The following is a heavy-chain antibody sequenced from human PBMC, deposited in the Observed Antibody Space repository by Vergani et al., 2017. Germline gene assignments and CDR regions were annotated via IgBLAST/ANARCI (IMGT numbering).Heavy chain of an antibody. D-gene: IGHD6-19*01. CDR3: ARDREGGWSSGWHNFDY. Sequence: QVQLQESGPGLVKPSQTLSLTCTVSGGSISSGGYYWSWIRQHPGKGLEWIGYIYYSGSTYYNPSIKSRVTISVDTSKNQFSLKLSAVTAADTAVYYCARDREGGWSSGWHNFDYWGQGTLVTVSS. CDR2: IYYSGST. CDR1: GGSISSGGYY. J-gene: IGHJ4*02. V-gene: IGHV4-31*03.